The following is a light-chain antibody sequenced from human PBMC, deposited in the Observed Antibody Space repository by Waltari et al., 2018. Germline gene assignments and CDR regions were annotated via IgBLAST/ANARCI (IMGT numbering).Light chain of an antibody. CDR3: MGALQTAT. Sequence: EIVMTQSPLSLSVTPGEPASISCRSSQSLLHSNGYNYLDWYVQKPGQSPQGLIYLGSDRASGVPDRFSSSGSGTDFTLKISRVEAEDVGIYYCMGALQTATFGPGTRLDIK. V-gene: IGKV2-28*01. J-gene: IGKJ5*01. CDR2: LGS. CDR1: QSLLHSNGYNY.